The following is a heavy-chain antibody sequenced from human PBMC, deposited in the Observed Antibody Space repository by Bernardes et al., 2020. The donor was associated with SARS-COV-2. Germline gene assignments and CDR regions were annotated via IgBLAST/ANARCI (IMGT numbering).Heavy chain of an antibody. D-gene: IGHD3-9*01. V-gene: IGHV3-7*03. J-gene: IGHJ6*02. CDR1: GFTFSNYW. CDR2: IKQDGTEK. Sequence: GGSLRLSCAASGFTFSNYWMTWVRQAPAKGLEWVANIKQDGTEKYYVDSVKGRFTISRDNAKNSLYLQMNSLRAEDTAVYYCARYTDQERNLDWLFHSHSYYCYGMDVWGQGTTVTVSS. CDR3: ARYTDQERNLDWLFHSHSYYCYGMDV.